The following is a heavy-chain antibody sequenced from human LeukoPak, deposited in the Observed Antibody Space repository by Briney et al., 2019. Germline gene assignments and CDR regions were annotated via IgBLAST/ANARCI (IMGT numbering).Heavy chain of an antibody. CDR3: ARARDYYDTSGYYPFDAFDV. CDR1: GFTFSRYS. D-gene: IGHD3-22*01. J-gene: IGHJ3*01. Sequence: GGSLTLSCAASGFTFSRYSMDWVRQAPGKGLEWVSSISSSGDYKDYGASVKGRFTISRDNAQDSLYLQMNSLRVEDTAVYYCARARDYYDTSGYYPFDAFDVWGRGTMVTVSS. V-gene: IGHV3-21*01. CDR2: ISSSGDYK.